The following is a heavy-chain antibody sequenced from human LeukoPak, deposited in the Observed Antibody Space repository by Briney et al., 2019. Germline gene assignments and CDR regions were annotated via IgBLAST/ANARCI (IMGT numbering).Heavy chain of an antibody. D-gene: IGHD3-22*01. CDR2: IYYSGST. CDR1: GGSISSGSYY. V-gene: IGHV4-39*07. CDR3: ARRIVVVITTWGYWFDP. J-gene: IGHJ5*02. Sequence: SETLSLTCTVSGGSISSGSYYWGWIRQPPGKGLEWIGSIYYSGSTYYKPSLKSRVTMSVDTSKNQFSLNLSSVTAADTAVYYCARRIVVVITTWGYWFDPWGQGTLVTVSS.